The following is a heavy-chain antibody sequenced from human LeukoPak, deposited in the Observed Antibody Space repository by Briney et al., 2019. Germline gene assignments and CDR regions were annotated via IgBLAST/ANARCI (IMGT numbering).Heavy chain of an antibody. Sequence: GGSLRLSCAASEFTFSSYAMNWVRQAPGKGLEWVSAISGSGGRTYYADSVKGRFTISRDNSKNTLYLQMNSLRAEDTAVYYCAKDPLIVVVGPADYWGQGTLVTVSS. D-gene: IGHD2-2*01. CDR2: ISGSGGRT. V-gene: IGHV3-23*01. J-gene: IGHJ4*02. CDR3: AKDPLIVVVGPADY. CDR1: EFTFSSYA.